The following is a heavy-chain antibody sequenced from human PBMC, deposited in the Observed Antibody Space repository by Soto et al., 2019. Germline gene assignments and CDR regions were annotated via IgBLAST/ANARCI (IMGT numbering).Heavy chain of an antibody. Sequence: SETLSLTCTVSGGSISSGDYYWSWIRQPPGKGLEWIGYIYYSGSTYYNPSLKSRVTISVDTSKNQFSLKLSSVTAADTAVYYCARGGHDILTGYYPRYDYWGQGTLVTVSS. CDR2: IYYSGST. CDR3: ARGGHDILTGYYPRYDY. V-gene: IGHV4-30-4*01. J-gene: IGHJ4*02. D-gene: IGHD3-9*01. CDR1: GGSISSGDYY.